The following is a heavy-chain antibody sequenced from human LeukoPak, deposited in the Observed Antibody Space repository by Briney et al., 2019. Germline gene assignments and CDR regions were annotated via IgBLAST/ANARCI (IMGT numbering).Heavy chain of an antibody. Sequence: SETLSLTCTVSGYSISSGYYWGWIRQPPGKGLEWIGSIYHSGSTYYNPSLKSRVTISVDTSKNQFSLKLSSVTAADTAVYYCARPRCSGGSCYSWYFDLWGRGTLVTVSS. V-gene: IGHV4-38-2*02. J-gene: IGHJ2*01. CDR3: ARPRCSGGSCYSWYFDL. CDR1: GYSISSGYY. CDR2: IYHSGST. D-gene: IGHD2-15*01.